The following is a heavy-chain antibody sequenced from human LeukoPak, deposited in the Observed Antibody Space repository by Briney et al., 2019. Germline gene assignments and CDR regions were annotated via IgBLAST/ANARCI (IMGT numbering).Heavy chain of an antibody. CDR3: ARAVAGFQNWFDP. Sequence: GGSLRPSCAASGFTFSSYSMNWVRQAPGKGLEWVSSISSSSSYIYYADSVKGRFTISRDNAKNSLYLQMNSLRAEDTAVYYCARAVAGFQNWFDPWGQGTLVTVSS. CDR1: GFTFSSYS. CDR2: ISSSSSYI. V-gene: IGHV3-21*01. D-gene: IGHD6-19*01. J-gene: IGHJ5*02.